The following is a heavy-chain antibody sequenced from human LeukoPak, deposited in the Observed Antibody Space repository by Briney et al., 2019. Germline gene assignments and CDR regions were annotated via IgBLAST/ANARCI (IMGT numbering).Heavy chain of an antibody. CDR3: ASHGVAAEVHWFDP. J-gene: IGHJ5*02. CDR1: GGSISSYY. V-gene: IGHV4-34*01. D-gene: IGHD2-15*01. CDR2: INHSGST. Sequence: SETLSLTCTVSGGSISSYYRSWIRQPPGKGLEWIGEINHSGSTNYNPSLKSRVTISVDTSKNRFSLKLSSVTAADTAVYYCASHGVAAEVHWFDPWGQGTLVTVSS.